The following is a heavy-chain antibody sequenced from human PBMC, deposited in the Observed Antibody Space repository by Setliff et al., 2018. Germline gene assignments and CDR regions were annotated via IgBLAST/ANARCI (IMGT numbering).Heavy chain of an antibody. V-gene: IGHV3-73*01. CDR3: AKAPSVRGVIWAFDY. CDR1: GFTFSGSA. J-gene: IGHJ4*02. Sequence: GGSLRLSCAASGFTFSGSAVHWVRQASGKGLEWVGRIRRNADNYATAYAASVRGRFTISRDDSKNTLYLQMNSLRAEDTAVYYCAKAPSVRGVIWAFDYWGQGTLVTVSS. CDR2: IRRNADNYAT. D-gene: IGHD3-10*01.